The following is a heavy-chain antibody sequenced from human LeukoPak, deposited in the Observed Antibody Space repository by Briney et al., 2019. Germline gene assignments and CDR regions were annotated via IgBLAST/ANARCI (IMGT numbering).Heavy chain of an antibody. CDR2: ISSSSSYI. CDR1: GFTFSSYS. Sequence: GGSLRLSCAASGFTFSSYSMNWVRQAPGKGLEWVSSISSSSSYIYYADSVKGRFTISRDNAKNSLYLQMNSLRDEDTAVYYCARXGXSSXSCYHYGMDVWGQGIXXTVSS. J-gene: IGHJ6*02. V-gene: IGHV3-21*01. CDR3: ARXGXSSXSCYHYGMDV. D-gene: IGHD2-2*01.